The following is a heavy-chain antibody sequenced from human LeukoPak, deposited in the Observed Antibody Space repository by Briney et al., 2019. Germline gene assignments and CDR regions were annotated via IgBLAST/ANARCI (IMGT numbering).Heavy chain of an antibody. CDR1: GFTFSSYC. Sequence: PGGSLRLSCAASGFTFSSYCMHWVRQAPGKGLEWVAVIWYDGSNKYYADSVKGRFTISRDNSKNTLYLQMNRLRAEDTAVYYCARERHGYCSSTSCYMNWFDPWGQGTLVTVSS. V-gene: IGHV3-33*01. CDR3: ARERHGYCSSTSCYMNWFDP. J-gene: IGHJ5*02. CDR2: IWYDGSNK. D-gene: IGHD2-2*02.